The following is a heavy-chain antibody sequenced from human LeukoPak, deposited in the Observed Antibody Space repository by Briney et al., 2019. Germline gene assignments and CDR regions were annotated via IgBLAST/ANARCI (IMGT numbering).Heavy chain of an antibody. D-gene: IGHD2-15*01. J-gene: IGHJ4*02. CDR2: IYRGGVT. CDR3: AGASSDGVLIDATSFDL. Sequence: GGSLRLSCAASGFSFSSYAMSWVRQAPGRGLEWLSVIYRGGVTYYADSVKGRFFISRDDSKNTWHLQLNSLKTEDTAVYYCAGASSDGVLIDATSFDLWGQGTLVSVSS. CDR1: GFSFSSYA. V-gene: IGHV3-66*01.